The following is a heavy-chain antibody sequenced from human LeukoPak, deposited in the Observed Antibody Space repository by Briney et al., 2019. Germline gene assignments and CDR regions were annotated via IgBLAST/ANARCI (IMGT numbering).Heavy chain of an antibody. CDR1: GYSISSGYY. D-gene: IGHD4-17*01. V-gene: IGHV4-38-2*02. CDR3: ARSGETGGY. Sequence: PSETLSLTCTVSGYSISSGYYWGWIRQPPGKGLEWIGSIYHSGSTYYNPSLKSRVTISVDTSKNQFSLKLSSVTAADTAVYYCARSGETGGYWGQGTLVTVSS. CDR2: IYHSGST. J-gene: IGHJ4*02.